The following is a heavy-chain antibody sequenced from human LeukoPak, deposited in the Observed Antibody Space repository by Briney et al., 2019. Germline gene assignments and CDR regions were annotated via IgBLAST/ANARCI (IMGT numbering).Heavy chain of an antibody. V-gene: IGHV3-23*01. Sequence: PGGSLRLSCAASGFTFTSYAMNWVRQAPGKGLEWVSGFSGSGNDRYYADSVKGRFTISRDNSKNTLYLQMNSLRVEDTGVYYCAKSGYYDSRGEGYFDYWGQGSLVTVSS. CDR1: GFTFTSYA. D-gene: IGHD3-22*01. J-gene: IGHJ4*02. CDR2: FSGSGNDR. CDR3: AKSGYYDSRGEGYFDY.